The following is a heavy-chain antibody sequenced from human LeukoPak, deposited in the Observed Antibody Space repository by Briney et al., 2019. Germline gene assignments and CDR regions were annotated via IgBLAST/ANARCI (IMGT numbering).Heavy chain of an antibody. CDR1: GFTFGPYS. V-gene: IGHV3-64*01. Sequence: GGSLRLSCAASGFTFGPYSMHWVRQAPGKGLEYVSTISSNGGSTYYANSVKGRFTISRDNSKSTLYLQMGSLRADDMAVYYCARGRDYPYYFDYWGQGALVTVSS. J-gene: IGHJ4*02. CDR2: ISSNGGST. CDR3: ARGRDYPYYFDY. D-gene: IGHD4-17*01.